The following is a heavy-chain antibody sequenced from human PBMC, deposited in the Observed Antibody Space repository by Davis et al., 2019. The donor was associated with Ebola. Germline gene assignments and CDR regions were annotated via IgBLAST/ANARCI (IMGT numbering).Heavy chain of an antibody. CDR3: ARAWGVQGVIDQPNYYYYYGMDV. D-gene: IGHD3-10*01. V-gene: IGHV4-4*02. CDR2: IYHSGST. J-gene: IGHJ6*02. Sequence: SETLSLTCAVSGGSISSSNWWSWVRQPPGKGLEWIGEIYHSGSTNYNPSLKSRVTISVDKSKNQFSLKLSSVTAADTAVYYCARAWGVQGVIDQPNYYYYYGMDVWGQGTTVTVSS. CDR1: GGSISSSNW.